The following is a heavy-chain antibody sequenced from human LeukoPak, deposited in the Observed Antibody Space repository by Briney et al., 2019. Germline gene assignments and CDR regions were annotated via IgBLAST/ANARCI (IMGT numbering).Heavy chain of an antibody. V-gene: IGHV5-51*01. CDR1: GYSFTRYW. CDR3: ARSSLGSSGWYEGVPDY. J-gene: IGHJ4*02. Sequence: GESLKISRKGSGYSFTRYWIGWVRQMPGKGLDWMGIIYPGDSDTRYSPSFEGQVTISADKSISTAYLQWSSLKASDTAMYYCARSSLGSSGWYEGVPDYWGQGSLVTVSS. D-gene: IGHD6-19*01. CDR2: IYPGDSDT.